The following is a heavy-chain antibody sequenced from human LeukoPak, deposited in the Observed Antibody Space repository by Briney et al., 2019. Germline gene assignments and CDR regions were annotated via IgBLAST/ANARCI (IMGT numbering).Heavy chain of an antibody. V-gene: IGHV3-30*04. CDR1: GFTFSSYA. CDR3: ARVFREGYVDTAMVTDY. CDR2: ISYDGSNK. D-gene: IGHD5-18*01. J-gene: IGHJ4*02. Sequence: GRSLRLSCAASGFTFSSYAMHWVRQAPGQGLEWVAVISYDGSNKYYADSVKGRFTISRDNSKNTLYLQMNSLRAEDTAVYYCARVFREGYVDTAMVTDYWGQGTLVTVSS.